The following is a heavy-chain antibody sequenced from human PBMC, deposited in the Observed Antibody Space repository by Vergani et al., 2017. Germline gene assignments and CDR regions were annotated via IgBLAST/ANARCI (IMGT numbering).Heavy chain of an antibody. Sequence: EVQLVESGGGLVKPGGSLRLSCAASGFTFSSYSMNWVRQAPGKGLEWVSSISSSSSDIYYADSVKGRFTISRDNAKNSLYLQMNSLRVEDTAVYYCARGKKCGGDCLGNWFDPWGEGTLVTVSS. D-gene: IGHD2-21*02. CDR1: GFTFSSYS. CDR2: ISSSSSDI. V-gene: IGHV3-21*01. J-gene: IGHJ5*02. CDR3: ARGKKCGGDCLGNWFDP.